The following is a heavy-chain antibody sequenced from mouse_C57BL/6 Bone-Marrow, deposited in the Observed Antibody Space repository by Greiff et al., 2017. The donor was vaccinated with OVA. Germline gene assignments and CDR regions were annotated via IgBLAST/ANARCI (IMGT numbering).Heavy chain of an antibody. CDR2: ISDGGSYT. CDR1: GFTFSSYA. Sequence: EVQLVESGGGLVKPGGSLKLSCAASGFTFSSYAMSWVRQTPEKRLEWVATISDGGSYTYYPDNVKGRFTISRDNAKNNLYLQMSHLKSEDTAMYYCARGVLRVWGQGTTLTVSS. V-gene: IGHV5-4*01. CDR3: ARGVLRV. D-gene: IGHD1-1*01. J-gene: IGHJ2*01.